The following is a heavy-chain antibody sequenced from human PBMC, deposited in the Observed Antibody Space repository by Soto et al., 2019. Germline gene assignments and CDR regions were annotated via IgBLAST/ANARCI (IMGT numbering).Heavy chain of an antibody. CDR2: ITPILGTS. CDR3: ATYRPGRSGADWFDP. D-gene: IGHD6-19*01. CDR1: GGTFSNYG. Sequence: QLVQSGAEVKKPGSSVKVSCQAFGGTFSNYGVSWVRQSPGQGLQWMGGITPILGTSTITQRFHDRVTLTADEVPTIAYMELNTLTCGDTSIYYCATYRPGRSGADWFDPWGQGTLVTVSP. V-gene: IGHV1-69*01. J-gene: IGHJ5*02.